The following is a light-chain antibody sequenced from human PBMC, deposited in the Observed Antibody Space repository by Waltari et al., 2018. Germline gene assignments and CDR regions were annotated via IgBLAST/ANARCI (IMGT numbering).Light chain of an antibody. V-gene: IGLV3-21*01. CDR2: SDD. CDR3: QVWGISGDHPL. J-gene: IGLJ7*01. CDR1: NIGTEV. Sequence: SYDLAQPPSLSVSPGQTARITCGGANIGTEVVNWYQQRPPQAPVLVMYSDDERPSGIPERFSGSKPGTTATLTISGVGAGDEADYYCQVWGISGDHPLFGGGTRLTV.